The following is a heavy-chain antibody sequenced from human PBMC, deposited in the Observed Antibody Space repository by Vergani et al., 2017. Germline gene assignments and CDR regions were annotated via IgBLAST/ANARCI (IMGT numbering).Heavy chain of an antibody. J-gene: IGHJ3*02. CDR3: AQILSKNGYKYDAFDI. D-gene: IGHD5-24*01. Sequence: QVTLKESGPALVKPTQTLTLTCTLSGFSVNSHPMRVIWIRQPPGKALEWLARIDWDDDKFYDRSLKTRLTISKDTSKNQVVLRMTNMDPVDTAMYYCAQILSKNGYKYDAFDIWGQETMVIVSS. CDR1: GFSVNSHPMR. V-gene: IGHV2-70*04. CDR2: IDWDDDK.